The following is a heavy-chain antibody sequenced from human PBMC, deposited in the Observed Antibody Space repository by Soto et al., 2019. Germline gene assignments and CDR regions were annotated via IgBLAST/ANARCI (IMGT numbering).Heavy chain of an antibody. D-gene: IGHD6-13*01. V-gene: IGHV3-33*01. J-gene: IGHJ6*02. Sequence: QVQLVESGGGVVQPGRSLRLSCAASGFTFNNYGMHWVRQAPGKGLEWVAVIWNDGNGYYYANSVKGRFTISRDNSKNTLYLQMSNMRAEDTAVYYCARRQTSPPTRGAASARGGMDVWGQGTTVTVSS. CDR1: GFTFNNYG. CDR2: IWNDGNGY. CDR3: ARRQTSPPTRGAASARGGMDV.